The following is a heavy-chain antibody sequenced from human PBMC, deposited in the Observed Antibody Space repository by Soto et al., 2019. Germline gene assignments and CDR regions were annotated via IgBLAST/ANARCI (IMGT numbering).Heavy chain of an antibody. D-gene: IGHD1-26*01. J-gene: IGHJ4*02. Sequence: DLEWLAHIFSNDEKSYSTSLKSRLTISKDTSKSQVVLTMTNMDPVDTATYYCARMLHYFDYWGQGTLVTVSS. CDR3: ARMLHYFDY. CDR2: IFSNDEK. V-gene: IGHV2-26*01.